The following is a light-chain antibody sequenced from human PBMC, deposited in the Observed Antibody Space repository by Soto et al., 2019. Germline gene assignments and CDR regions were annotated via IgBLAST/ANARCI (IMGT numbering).Light chain of an antibody. J-gene: IGLJ1*01. CDR2: EVS. V-gene: IGLV2-14*01. CDR1: SSDVGTYNY. CDR3: TSYTRDTALV. Sequence: QPALNQPASVSGSPGQSITISCTGTSSDVGTYNYVSWYQHHPGKAPKLIIYEVSNRPSGVSNRFSGSKSGSTASLTTLGLQAEDEADYHCTSYTRDTALVFGTGTKVTVL.